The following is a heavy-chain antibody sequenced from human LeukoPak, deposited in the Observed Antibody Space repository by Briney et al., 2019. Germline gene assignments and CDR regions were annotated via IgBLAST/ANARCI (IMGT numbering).Heavy chain of an antibody. D-gene: IGHD6-13*01. CDR2: INPSGGST. Sequence: ASVKVSCKASGYTFTSYYMHWVRQAPGQGLEWMGIINPSGGSTSYAQKFQGRVTMTRDTSISTAYMELSRLRSDDTAVYYCARDHTHTGYSSSWRFDPWGQGTLVTVSS. CDR3: ARDHTHTGYSSSWRFDP. CDR1: GYTFTSYY. V-gene: IGHV1-46*01. J-gene: IGHJ5*02.